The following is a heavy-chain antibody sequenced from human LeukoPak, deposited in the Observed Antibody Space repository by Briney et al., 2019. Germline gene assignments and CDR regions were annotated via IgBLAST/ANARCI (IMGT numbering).Heavy chain of an antibody. CDR1: GGSVSSSSYY. J-gene: IGHJ5*02. CDR2: IHSSGNT. V-gene: IGHV4-39*07. D-gene: IGHD5-12*01. Sequence: SETLSLTCTVSGGSVSSSSYYWSWIRQPPGKGLEWVGSIHSSGNTYFNPTLKSRVTISVDTSKNQFSLNLTSVTAADAAVYYCARDLGYSGFDWAPWGQGTLVTVSS. CDR3: ARDLGYSGFDWAP.